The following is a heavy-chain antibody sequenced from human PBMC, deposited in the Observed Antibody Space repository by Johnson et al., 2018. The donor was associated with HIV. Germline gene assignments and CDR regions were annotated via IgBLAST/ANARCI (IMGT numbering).Heavy chain of an antibody. CDR1: GFTFSSYA. V-gene: IGHV3-20*04. J-gene: IGHJ3*02. Sequence: EVQVLESGGGVVQPGRSLRLSCAASGFTFSSYAMHWVRQAPGKGLEWVSSINWNGGSTDYVDSVKGRFTISRDNAKNSLYLQMNSLRAEDTAVYYCASDRPDIVVVPGAIDSFDIWGKGTMVTVSS. D-gene: IGHD2-2*01. CDR2: INWNGGST. CDR3: ASDRPDIVVVPGAIDSFDI.